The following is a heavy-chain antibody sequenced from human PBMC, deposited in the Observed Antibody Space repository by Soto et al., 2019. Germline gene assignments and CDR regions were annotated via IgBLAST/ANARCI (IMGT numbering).Heavy chain of an antibody. CDR2: ISGSGGST. CDR3: AKDGPGPRSKGLWSSSWSNHDAFDI. Sequence: PGGSLRLSCAASGFTFSSYAMSWVRQAPGKGLEWVSAISGSGGSTYYADSVKGRFTISRDNSKNTLYLQMNSLRAEDTAVYYCAKDGPGPRSKGLWSSSWSNHDAFDIWGQGTMVTVSS. D-gene: IGHD6-13*01. J-gene: IGHJ3*02. CDR1: GFTFSSYA. V-gene: IGHV3-23*01.